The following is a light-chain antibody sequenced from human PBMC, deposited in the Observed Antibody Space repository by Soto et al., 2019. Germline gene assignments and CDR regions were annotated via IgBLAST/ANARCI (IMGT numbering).Light chain of an antibody. CDR2: EVS. Sequence: QSVLTQPASVSGSPGQSITISCTGTNSDVGGYNYVSWYQQHPGKAPKLIIYEVSNRPSGVSNRFSGSKSGNTASLAISGLQAEDEADYYCISYASSSTPVVFGGGTKLTVL. V-gene: IGLV2-14*01. CDR3: ISYASSSTPVV. J-gene: IGLJ3*02. CDR1: NSDVGGYNY.